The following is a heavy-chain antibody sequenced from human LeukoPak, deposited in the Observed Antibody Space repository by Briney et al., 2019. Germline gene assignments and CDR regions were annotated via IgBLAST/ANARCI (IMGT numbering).Heavy chain of an antibody. D-gene: IGHD6-25*01. V-gene: IGHV3-53*01. CDR2: ISSGDST. CDR1: GFPVNNKY. CDR3: GRDLIGTAASWDS. Sequence: GGSLRLSFAASGFPVNNKYMNWVRQAPGKGLEWVSVISSGDSTYYADSVKGRFTISRDNYKNTLYLQMNSLRVEDTAVYYCGRDLIGTAASWDSWGQGTLVTVSS. J-gene: IGHJ4*02.